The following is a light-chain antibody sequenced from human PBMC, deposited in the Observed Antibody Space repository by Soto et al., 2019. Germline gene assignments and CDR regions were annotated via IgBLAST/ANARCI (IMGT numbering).Light chain of an antibody. CDR3: SSYTGSSTPYV. J-gene: IGLJ1*01. CDR2: EVS. CDR1: SSDVGGYNY. Sequence: QSVLTQPASVSGSPGQSITISCTGTSSDVGGYNYVSWYQQHPGKAPKLMIYEVSNRPSGISNRFSGSKSGNTASLTISGTQAEDEADYYCSSYTGSSTPYVFGTGTKLTVL. V-gene: IGLV2-14*01.